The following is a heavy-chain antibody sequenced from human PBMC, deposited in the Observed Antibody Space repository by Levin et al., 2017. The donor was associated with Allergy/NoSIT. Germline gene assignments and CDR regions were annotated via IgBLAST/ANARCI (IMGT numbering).Heavy chain of an antibody. J-gene: IGHJ6*02. CDR3: ARGGGYCSGGSCYSGNPNYYYGMDV. Sequence: GESLKFSCKASGYTFTGYYMHWVRQAPGQGLEWMGWINPNSGGTNYAQKFQGWVTMTRDTSISTAYMELSRLRSDDTAVYYCARGGGYCSGGSCYSGNPNYYYGMDVWGQGTTVTVSS. D-gene: IGHD2-15*01. CDR1: GYTFTGYY. V-gene: IGHV1-2*04. CDR2: INPNSGGT.